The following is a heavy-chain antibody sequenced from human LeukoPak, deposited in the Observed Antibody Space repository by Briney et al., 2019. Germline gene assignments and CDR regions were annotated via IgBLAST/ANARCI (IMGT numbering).Heavy chain of an antibody. D-gene: IGHD2-2*01. Sequence: ASVKVSCKASGYTFTGYYMHRVRQAPGQGLEWMGCSNPNSGGTNYAQKFPGRVTMTRDTSISTAYMELSRLRSDDTAVYYCAREGVDIVVVPAAVHIDYWGQGTLVTVSS. CDR3: AREGVDIVVVPAAVHIDY. J-gene: IGHJ4*02. CDR2: SNPNSGGT. V-gene: IGHV1-2*02. CDR1: GYTFTGYY.